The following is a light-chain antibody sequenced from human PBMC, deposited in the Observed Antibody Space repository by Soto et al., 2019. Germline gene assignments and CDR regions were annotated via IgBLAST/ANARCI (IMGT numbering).Light chain of an antibody. Sequence: EIVLTQSPGTLSLSPGERATLSCRASQSVSSSYLAWYQQKPGQAPRPLIYGASSRATGIPDRFSGSGSGTDFTLTISRLEPEDFAVYYCQQYGSSPWTFGQGTNVEI. CDR3: QQYGSSPWT. V-gene: IGKV3-20*01. CDR2: GAS. J-gene: IGKJ1*01. CDR1: QSVSSSY.